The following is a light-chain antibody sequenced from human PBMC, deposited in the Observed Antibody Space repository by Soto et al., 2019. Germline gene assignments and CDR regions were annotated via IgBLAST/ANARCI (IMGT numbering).Light chain of an antibody. CDR1: QSVSSN. V-gene: IGKV3-15*01. CDR2: AAS. CDR3: HQYHHWPPSFT. J-gene: IGKJ3*01. Sequence: EIVLTQSPATLSVSPGERATLSYRASQSVSSNLAWYQHKPGQAPRLLIYAASTRATGIPARFSGSGSGTDFTLTISSLQSEDFAVYYCHQYHHWPPSFTFGPGTKVDIK.